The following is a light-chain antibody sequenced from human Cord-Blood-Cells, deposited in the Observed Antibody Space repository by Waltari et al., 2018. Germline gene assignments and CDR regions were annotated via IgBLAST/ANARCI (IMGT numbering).Light chain of an antibody. CDR1: QSVSSN. J-gene: IGKJ1*01. Sequence: EIVMTQSPAPLSVSPGERATLSCRAGQSVSSNLAWYQEKPGQAPRLLSYCASTGATGIPGRSSGSGSGTEFTLTISSRQSEDFAVYYCQQYNNWPGTFGQGTKVEIK. CDR3: QQYNNWPGT. CDR2: CAS. V-gene: IGKV3-15*01.